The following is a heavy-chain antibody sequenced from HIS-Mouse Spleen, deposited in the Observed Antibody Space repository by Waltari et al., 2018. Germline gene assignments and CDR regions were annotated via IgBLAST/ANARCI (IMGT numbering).Heavy chain of an antibody. Sequence: QVQLQQWGAGLWKPSETLSLTCAVYGGYFRGYSWSLLPKPPGKGLEWIGEINHSGSTNYNPSLKSRVTISVDTSKNQFSLKLSSVTAADTAVYYCARVRTGDPSYWYFDLWGRGTLVTVSS. CDR1: GGYFRGYS. CDR3: ARVRTGDPSYWYFDL. J-gene: IGHJ2*01. CDR2: INHSGST. D-gene: IGHD7-27*01. V-gene: IGHV4-34*01.